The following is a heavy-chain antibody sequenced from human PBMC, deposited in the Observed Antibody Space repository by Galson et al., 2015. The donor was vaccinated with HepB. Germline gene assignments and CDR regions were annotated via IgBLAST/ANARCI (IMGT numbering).Heavy chain of an antibody. D-gene: IGHD3-10*01. Sequence: SLRLSCAASGFTFSSYAMSWVRQVPGKGLEWVSAISGSGGSTYYADSVKGRFTISRDNSKNTLYLQMNSLRAEDTAVYYCAKDVAIWFGEFSLHHYYGMDVWGQGTTVTVSS. V-gene: IGHV3-23*01. J-gene: IGHJ6*02. CDR2: ISGSGGST. CDR1: GFTFSSYA. CDR3: AKDVAIWFGEFSLHHYYGMDV.